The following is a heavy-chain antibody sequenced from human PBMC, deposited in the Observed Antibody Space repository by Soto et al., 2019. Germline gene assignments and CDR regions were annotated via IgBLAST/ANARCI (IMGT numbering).Heavy chain of an antibody. CDR3: AHRGGTGSHDY. D-gene: IGHD1-7*01. CDR2: IYWNDDK. V-gene: IGHV2-5*01. CDR1: GFSFSTRGEG. Sequence: KPPQTLTLTCTFSGFSFSTRGEGVGWIRQPPGKALECIALIYWNDDKRYSPSLKSRLTITKVTSKNQVVLTMTNLDPVDTGTYYCAHRGGTGSHDYWGQGTQVTVCS. J-gene: IGHJ4*02.